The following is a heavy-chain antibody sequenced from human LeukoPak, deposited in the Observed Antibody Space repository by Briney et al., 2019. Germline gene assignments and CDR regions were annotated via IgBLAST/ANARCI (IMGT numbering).Heavy chain of an antibody. J-gene: IGHJ5*02. CDR3: ARGFPVTMVRGVIRGGFDP. D-gene: IGHD3-10*01. Sequence: SETLSLTCAVSGGSISSGGYSWSWIRQPPGTGLEWIGYIYHSGSTYYNPSLKSRVTISVDRSKNQFSLKLSSVTAADTAVYYCARGFPVTMVRGVIRGGFDPWGQGTLVTVSS. CDR1: GGSISSGGYS. V-gene: IGHV4-30-2*01. CDR2: IYHSGST.